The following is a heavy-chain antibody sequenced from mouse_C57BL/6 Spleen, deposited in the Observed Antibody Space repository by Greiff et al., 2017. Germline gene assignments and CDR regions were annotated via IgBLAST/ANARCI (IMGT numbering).Heavy chain of an antibody. CDR3: ARADSSGLFAY. CDR2: INPGSGGT. V-gene: IGHV1-54*01. Sequence: VQLQQSGAELVRPGTSVKVSCKASGYAFTNYLIEWVKQRPGPGLEWIGVINPGSGGTNYNEKFKGKATLTADKSSSTAYMQLSSLTSEDSAVYFCARADSSGLFAYWGQGTLVTVSA. CDR1: GYAFTNYL. J-gene: IGHJ3*01. D-gene: IGHD3-2*02.